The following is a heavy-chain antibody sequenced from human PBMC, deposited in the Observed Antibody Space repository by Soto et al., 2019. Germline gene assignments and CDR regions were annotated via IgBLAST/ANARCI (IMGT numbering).Heavy chain of an antibody. Sequence: GASVKVSCKASGFTFTSSAMQWVRQARGQRLEWIGWIVVGSGNTNYAQKFQERVTITRDMSTSTAYMELSSLRSEDTAVYYCAAAEVEQLAPLAFDIWGQGTMVTVSS. J-gene: IGHJ3*02. CDR2: IVVGSGNT. CDR3: AAAEVEQLAPLAFDI. D-gene: IGHD6-6*01. CDR1: GFTFTSSA. V-gene: IGHV1-58*02.